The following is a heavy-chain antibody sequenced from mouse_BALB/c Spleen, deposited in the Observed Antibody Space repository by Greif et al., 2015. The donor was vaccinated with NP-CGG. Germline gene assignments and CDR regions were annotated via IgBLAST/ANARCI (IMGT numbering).Heavy chain of an antibody. J-gene: IGHJ3*01. CDR2: IWGDGST. V-gene: IGHV2-6-7*01. CDR1: GFSLTGYG. Sequence: VQLQESGPGLVAPSQSLSITCTVSGFSLTGYGVNWVRQPPGKGLEWLGMIWGDGSTDYNSALKSRLSISKDNSKSQVFLKMNSLQTDDTARYYCARVGHSLLRHGGFAYWGQGTLVTVSA. D-gene: IGHD1-2*01. CDR3: ARVGHSLLRHGGFAY.